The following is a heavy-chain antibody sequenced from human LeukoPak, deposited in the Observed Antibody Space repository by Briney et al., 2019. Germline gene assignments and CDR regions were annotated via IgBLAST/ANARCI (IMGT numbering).Heavy chain of an antibody. J-gene: IGHJ4*02. CDR1: GGSISSSSYY. CDR3: ARGGSNYDSI. V-gene: IGHV4-61*05. D-gene: IGHD3-22*01. Sequence: PSETLSLTCTVSGGSISSSSYYWGWIRQPPGKGLEWFGYIYYSGSTNYNPSLKSRVTISVDTSKNQFSLKLSSVTAADTAVYYCARGGSNYDSIWGQGTLVTVSS. CDR2: IYYSGST.